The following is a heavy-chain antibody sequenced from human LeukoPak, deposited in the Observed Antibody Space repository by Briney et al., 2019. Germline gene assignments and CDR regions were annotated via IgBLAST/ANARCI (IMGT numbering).Heavy chain of an antibody. CDR1: GFTLSSDY. J-gene: IGHJ4*02. Sequence: GGSLRLSCADSGFTLSSDYMSWIRQAPGKGLEWVSYIGVGSSYTNHADSVKGRFTISRDNAKNSLYLQMNSLRAEDTAVYYCARVVGDAGYYFDYWGQGTLVTVSS. V-gene: IGHV3-11*06. CDR3: ARVVGDAGYYFDY. D-gene: IGHD2-21*01. CDR2: IGVGSSYT.